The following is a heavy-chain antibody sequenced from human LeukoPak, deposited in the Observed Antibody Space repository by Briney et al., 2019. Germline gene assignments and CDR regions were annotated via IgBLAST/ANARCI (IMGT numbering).Heavy chain of an antibody. V-gene: IGHV3-43D*03. CDR1: GFTFHDYA. CDR3: AKGLWFGETNIPHYFDY. J-gene: IGHJ4*02. CDR2: ISWDGGST. D-gene: IGHD3-10*01. Sequence: PGGSLRLSCAASGFTFHDYAMHWVRQAPGKGLEWVSLISWDGGSTYYADSVKGRFTVSRDNSKNSLYLQMNSLRAEDTALYYCAKGLWFGETNIPHYFDYWGQGTLVTVSS.